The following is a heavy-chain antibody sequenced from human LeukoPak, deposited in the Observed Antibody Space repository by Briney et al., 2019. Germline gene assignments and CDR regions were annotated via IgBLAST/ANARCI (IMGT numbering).Heavy chain of an antibody. Sequence: GGSLRLSCAASGFTFSSYAMSWVRQAPGKGLEWVSAISGSGGSTYYADSVKGRFTISRDNSKNTLYLQMNSLRAEDTAVYYCARGREVATITLRYYFDYWGQGTLVTVSS. CDR1: GFTFSSYA. D-gene: IGHD5-24*01. CDR3: ARGREVATITLRYYFDY. J-gene: IGHJ4*02. CDR2: ISGSGGST. V-gene: IGHV3-23*01.